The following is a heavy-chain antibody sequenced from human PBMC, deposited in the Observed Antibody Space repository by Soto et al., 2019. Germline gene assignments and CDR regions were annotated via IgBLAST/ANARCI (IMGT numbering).Heavy chain of an antibody. Sequence: PSETLSLTCTVSGGSISSSSYYWGWIRQPPGKGLEWIGSIYYSGSTYYNPSLKSRVTISVDTSKNQFSLKLSSVTAADTAVYYCAREPGDYYDSSGYYHFDYWGKGTLVTVSS. J-gene: IGHJ4*02. V-gene: IGHV4-39*02. CDR2: IYYSGST. CDR3: AREPGDYYDSSGYYHFDY. CDR1: GGSISSSSYY. D-gene: IGHD3-22*01.